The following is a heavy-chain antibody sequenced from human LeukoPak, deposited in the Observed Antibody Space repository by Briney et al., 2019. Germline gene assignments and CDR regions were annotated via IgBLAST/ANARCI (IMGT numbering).Heavy chain of an antibody. CDR2: IYYSGST. Sequence: SETLSLTCTVSGGSISSSSYYWGWIRQPPGKWLEWIGSIYYSGSTYYNPSLKSRVTISVDTSKNQFSLKLSSVTAADTAVYYCARQLSSWTSILIDCWGQGTLVTVSS. D-gene: IGHD6-13*01. CDR3: ARQLSSWTSILIDC. J-gene: IGHJ4*02. V-gene: IGHV4-39*01. CDR1: GGSISSSSYY.